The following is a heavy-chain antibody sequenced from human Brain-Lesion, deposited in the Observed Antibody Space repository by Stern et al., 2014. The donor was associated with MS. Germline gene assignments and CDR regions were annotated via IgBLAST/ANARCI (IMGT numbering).Heavy chain of an antibody. CDR1: GGSISSGGYY. CDR3: ARGRVVPGFQYYATDV. V-gene: IGHV4-61*02. Sequence: QLQLQESGPGLVKPSQTLSLSCTVSGGSISSGGYYWSWIRQPAGKGLEWIGRIFNSGSTSYNPSPKGRVTISIDTSKNQFSLRLNSMTAADTAVYYCARGRVVPGFQYYATDVWGQGTTVIVSS. J-gene: IGHJ6*02. CDR2: IFNSGST. D-gene: IGHD2-2*01.